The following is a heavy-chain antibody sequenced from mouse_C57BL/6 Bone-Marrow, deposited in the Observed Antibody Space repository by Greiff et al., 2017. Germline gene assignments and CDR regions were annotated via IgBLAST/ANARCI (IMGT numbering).Heavy chain of an antibody. CDR1: GFTFSSYA. Sequence: EVKVVESGGGLVKPGGSLKLSCAASGFTFSSYAMSWVRQTPEKRLEWVATISDGGSYTYYPDNVKGRFTISRDNAKNNRYLQMSHLKSEDTAMYYCARAWGGYFDVWGTGTTVTVSS. CDR2: ISDGGSYT. V-gene: IGHV5-4*03. J-gene: IGHJ1*03. CDR3: ARAWGGYFDV. D-gene: IGHD4-1*01.